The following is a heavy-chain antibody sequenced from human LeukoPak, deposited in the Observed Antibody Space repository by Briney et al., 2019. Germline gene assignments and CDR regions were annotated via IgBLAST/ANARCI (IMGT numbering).Heavy chain of an antibody. Sequence: ASVKVSCKASGYSFTGYYIHWVRQAPGQGLKWMGRINPYSAGTNYAQNLQGRVTMTRDTSINTAYMELSRLKSDDTAVYYCARVTDYYYDTSGYYVWGQGTLVTVSS. CDR3: ARVTDYYYDTSGYYV. CDR1: GYSFTGYY. D-gene: IGHD3-22*01. V-gene: IGHV1-2*06. J-gene: IGHJ4*02. CDR2: INPYSAGT.